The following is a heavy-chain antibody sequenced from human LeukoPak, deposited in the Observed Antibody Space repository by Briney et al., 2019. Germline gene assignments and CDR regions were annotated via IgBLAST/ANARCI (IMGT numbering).Heavy chain of an antibody. CDR2: IYYSGST. Sequence: SETLSLTCTVSGGSISSYYWSWLRQPPGKGLEWIGYIYYSGSTNYNPSLKSRVTISVDTSKNQFSLKLSSVTAADTAVYYCARSDPYFDYWGQGTLVTVSS. CDR3: ARSDPYFDY. CDR1: GGSISSYY. J-gene: IGHJ4*02. V-gene: IGHV4-59*01.